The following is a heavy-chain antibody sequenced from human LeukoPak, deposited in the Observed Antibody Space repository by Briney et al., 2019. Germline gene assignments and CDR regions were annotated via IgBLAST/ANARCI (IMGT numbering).Heavy chain of an antibody. CDR1: GFTFSTYA. Sequence: GGSLRLSCAASGFTFSTYAMNWIRQAQGKGREWVAYFGSTGTIHYADSMRGRFTISRDNAEMSLFLQMNSLRVDDTAVYYCARSNGPRYFDRWGQGTLVTVSS. CDR3: ARSNGPRYFDR. CDR2: FGSTGTI. V-gene: IGHV3-48*03. J-gene: IGHJ4*02. D-gene: IGHD4-11*01.